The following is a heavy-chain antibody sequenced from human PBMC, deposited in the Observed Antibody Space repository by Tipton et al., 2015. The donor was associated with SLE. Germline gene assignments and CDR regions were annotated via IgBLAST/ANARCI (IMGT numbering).Heavy chain of an antibody. J-gene: IGHJ3*02. Sequence: RSLRLSCEVSRVTLSSYGMHWVRQAPGKGLEWLALIPYDGSKKYYADSVKGRFTISRDNSKSTVYLQMNSLRPEDTAIYRCAEGGANDPLRRQPWGALDIWGQGTMVTVSS. CDR3: AEGGANDPLRRQPWGALDI. CDR2: IPYDGSKK. CDR1: RVTLSSYG. V-gene: IGHV3-30*19. D-gene: IGHD7-27*01.